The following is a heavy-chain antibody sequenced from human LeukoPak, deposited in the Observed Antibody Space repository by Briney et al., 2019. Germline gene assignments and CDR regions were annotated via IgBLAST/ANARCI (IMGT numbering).Heavy chain of an antibody. Sequence: PGGSLRLSCAASGFTFSSYEMNWVRQAPGKGLEWVSYISSSGSTIYYADSVKGRFTISRDNAKNSLYLQMNSLRAEDTAVYYCARVRYSGYGGYYYGMDVWGQGTTVTVSS. CDR1: GFTFSSYE. D-gene: IGHD5-12*01. V-gene: IGHV3-48*03. CDR2: ISSSGSTI. CDR3: ARVRYSGYGGYYYGMDV. J-gene: IGHJ6*02.